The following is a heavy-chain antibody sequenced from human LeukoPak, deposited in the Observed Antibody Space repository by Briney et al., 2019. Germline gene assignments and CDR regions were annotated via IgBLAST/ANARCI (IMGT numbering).Heavy chain of an antibody. Sequence: SETLSLTCTVSGGSISSYYWSWIRQPPGKGLEWIGYIYYSGSTNYNPSLKSRVTISVDTSKNQFSLKLSSVTAADTAVYYCAGGRSGYFDYWGQGTLVTVSS. CDR3: AGGRSGYFDY. D-gene: IGHD6-19*01. J-gene: IGHJ4*02. CDR1: GGSISSYY. CDR2: IYYSGST. V-gene: IGHV4-59*01.